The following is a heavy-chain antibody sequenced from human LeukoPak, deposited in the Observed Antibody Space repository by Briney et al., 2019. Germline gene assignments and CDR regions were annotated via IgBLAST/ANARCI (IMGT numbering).Heavy chain of an antibody. J-gene: IGHJ4*02. CDR2: IKEDGSEI. CDR1: RFTFSSYW. CDR3: AREPKYYDILTGDY. Sequence: PGGSLRLSCVGSRFTFSSYWMSWVRQAPGKGLEWVANIKEDGSEIYYVASVKGRFTISRDNAKNSLYLQMNSLRAEDTAVYYCAREPKYYDILTGDYWGQGTLVTVSS. D-gene: IGHD3-9*01. V-gene: IGHV3-7*01.